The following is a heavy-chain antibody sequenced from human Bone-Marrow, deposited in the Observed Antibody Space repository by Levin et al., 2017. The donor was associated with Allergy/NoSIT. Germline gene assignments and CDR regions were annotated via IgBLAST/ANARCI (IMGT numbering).Heavy chain of an antibody. D-gene: IGHD6-19*01. CDR1: GFSFSTYS. CDR3: ARVNSSGLDY. CDR2: ISSLSYI. Sequence: GGSLRLSCAASGFSFSTYSMNWVRQASGKGLEWVSSISSLSYIYYADSVKGRFTISRDNAKNSLYLQMNSLRAEDTAVYYCARVNSSGLDYWGQGTLVSVSS. J-gene: IGHJ4*02. V-gene: IGHV3-21*01.